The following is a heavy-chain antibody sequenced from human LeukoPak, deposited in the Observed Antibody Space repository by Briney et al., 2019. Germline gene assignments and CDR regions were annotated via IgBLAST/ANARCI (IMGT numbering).Heavy chain of an antibody. D-gene: IGHD3-22*01. CDR3: ARSLIGYYDSSGPPPLSGYYYHMDV. Sequence: SETLSLTCTASGGSISNYYWSWIRQPPGKGLEWIGYIYDSGSTNYNPSLKSRVTISVDTSKNQFSLKLSYVNAGDTAVYYCARSLIGYYDSSGPPPLSGYYYHMDVWGKGTTVSVSS. V-gene: IGHV4-59*08. CDR1: GGSISNYY. J-gene: IGHJ6*03. CDR2: IYDSGST.